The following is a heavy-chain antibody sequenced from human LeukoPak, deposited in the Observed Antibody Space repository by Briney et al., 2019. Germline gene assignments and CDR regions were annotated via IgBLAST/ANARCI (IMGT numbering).Heavy chain of an antibody. J-gene: IGHJ5*01. CDR3: AREIRYFAGLLNWFDP. Sequence: SETLSLTCTVSGGSISSYYWSWIRQPPGKGLEWIGRIYTSGSTNYNPSLKSRVTMSVDTSKNQFSLKLSSVTAADTAVYYCAREIRYFAGLLNWFDPCGQGTPVTVPS. V-gene: IGHV4-4*07. CDR1: GGSISSYY. D-gene: IGHD3-9*01. CDR2: IYTSGST.